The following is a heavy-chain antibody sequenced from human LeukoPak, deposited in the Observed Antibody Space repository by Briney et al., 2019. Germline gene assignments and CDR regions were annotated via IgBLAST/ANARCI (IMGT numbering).Heavy chain of an antibody. D-gene: IGHD3-22*01. J-gene: IGHJ5*02. CDR3: ARGTYYYDSSGYEYWFDP. V-gene: IGHV4-61*02. Sequence: SQTLSLTCTVSGDSISSGDYYWSWIRQPAGKGLEWIGRISSSGSTNYNPSLKSRVTISVDTSKNQFSLKLSSVTAADTAVYYCARGTYYYDSSGYEYWFDPWGQGTLVTVSS. CDR2: ISSSGST. CDR1: GDSISSGDYY.